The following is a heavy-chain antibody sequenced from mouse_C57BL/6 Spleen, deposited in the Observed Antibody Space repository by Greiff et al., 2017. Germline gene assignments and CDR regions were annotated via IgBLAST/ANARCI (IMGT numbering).Heavy chain of an antibody. J-gene: IGHJ4*01. CDR1: GYTFTDYA. CDR3: ARLYYYGSSLHYYAMDY. V-gene: IGHV1-67*01. CDR2: ISTYYGDA. Sequence: VKLQESGPELVRPGVSVKISCKGSGYTFTDYAMHWVKQSHAKSLEWIGVISTYYGDASYNQKFKDKATMTVDKSSSTAYMELARLTSEDSAVYYCARLYYYGSSLHYYAMDYWGQGTSVTVSS. D-gene: IGHD1-1*01.